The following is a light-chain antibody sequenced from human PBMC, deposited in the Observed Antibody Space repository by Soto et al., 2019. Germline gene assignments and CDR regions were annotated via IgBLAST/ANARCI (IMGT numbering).Light chain of an antibody. CDR2: VKSDGSH. J-gene: IGLJ2*01. Sequence: QLVLTQSPSASASLGASVKLSCTLSSGHGNYVIAWHQQQPEKGPRYLMKVKSDGSHNKGDGIPDRSSGSSSGAERYLVISSLQSEDEADYYCQTWDTGIVVFGGGTKLTVL. V-gene: IGLV4-69*01. CDR1: SGHGNYV. CDR3: QTWDTGIVV.